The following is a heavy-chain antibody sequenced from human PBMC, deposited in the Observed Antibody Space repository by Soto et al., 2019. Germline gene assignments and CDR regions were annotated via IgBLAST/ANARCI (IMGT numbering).Heavy chain of an antibody. CDR1: GYTFTRSG. CDR3: ARMGDVPYYYYGMEV. CDR2: INGYNGNT. J-gene: IGHJ6*02. V-gene: IGHV1-18*01. D-gene: IGHD3-16*01. Sequence: QVQLVQSGAEVKKPGASVKVSCKASGYTFTRSGISWVRQAPGQGLEWMGWINGYNGNTNYAQKFQGRITMTTDTPTSTAYMELRSLRSDDTAVYYCARMGDVPYYYYGMEVWGQGTTVIVSS.